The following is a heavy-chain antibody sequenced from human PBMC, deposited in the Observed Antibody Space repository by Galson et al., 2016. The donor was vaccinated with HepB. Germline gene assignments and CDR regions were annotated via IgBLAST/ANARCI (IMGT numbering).Heavy chain of an antibody. CDR2: IWSDENNR. CDR1: GFNFPTSG. Sequence: SLRLSCAASGFNFPTSGMHWVRQAPGKGLEWVAIIWSDENNRYYADSVKGRFTISRDNSKNTVFLEMNSPRAEDTAVYFCATEGLIGGTYSYFQHWGPGTLVTVSP. J-gene: IGHJ1*01. CDR3: ATEGLIGGTYSYFQH. D-gene: IGHD1-26*01. V-gene: IGHV3-33*01.